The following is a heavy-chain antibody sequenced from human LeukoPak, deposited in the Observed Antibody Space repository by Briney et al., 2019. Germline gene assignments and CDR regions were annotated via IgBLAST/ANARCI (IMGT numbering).Heavy chain of an antibody. D-gene: IGHD2-2*01. CDR2: ISYDGSNK. V-gene: IGHV3-30-3*01. J-gene: IGHJ4*02. CDR1: GFTFSSYA. Sequence: GGSLRLSCAASGFTFSSYAMHWVRQAPGKGLEWVAVISYDGSNKYYADSVKGRFTISRDNSKNTLYLQMNSLRAEDTAVYYCARAPPRVVPAAKGDYWGQGTLVTVSS. CDR3: ARAPPRVVPAAKGDY.